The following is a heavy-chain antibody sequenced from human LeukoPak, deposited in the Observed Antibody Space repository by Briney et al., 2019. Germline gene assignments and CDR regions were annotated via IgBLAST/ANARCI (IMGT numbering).Heavy chain of an antibody. V-gene: IGHV1-69*04. J-gene: IGHJ3*02. CDR2: IIPILGIA. CDR3: AVRTDCGGDCYSADAFDI. CDR1: GGTFSSYA. Sequence: ASVKASCKASGGTFSSYAISWVRQAPGQGLEWMGRIIPILGIANYAQKFQGRVTITADKSTSTAYMELSSLRSEDTAVYYCAVRTDCGGDCYSADAFDIWGQGTMVTVSS. D-gene: IGHD2-21*02.